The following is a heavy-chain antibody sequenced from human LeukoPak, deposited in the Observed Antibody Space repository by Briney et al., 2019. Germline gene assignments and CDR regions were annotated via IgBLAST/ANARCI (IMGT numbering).Heavy chain of an antibody. Sequence: GGSLRLSCAASEFTFDDYAMHWVRQAPGKGLEWVSLIRADGATTRYTDSVKGRFTISRDNSKDSLYLQMNSLRTEDTALYYCARDNTGSYEYWGQGTLVTVSP. V-gene: IGHV3-43*02. CDR3: ARDNTGSYEY. J-gene: IGHJ4*02. D-gene: IGHD1-26*01. CDR2: IRADGATT. CDR1: EFTFDDYA.